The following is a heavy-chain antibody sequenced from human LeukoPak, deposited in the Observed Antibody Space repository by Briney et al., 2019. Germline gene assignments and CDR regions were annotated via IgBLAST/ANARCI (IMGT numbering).Heavy chain of an antibody. CDR2: ISSSGSTI. D-gene: IGHD3-10*01. J-gene: IGHJ4*02. CDR1: VFTFSDYY. Sequence: GSLRLSCAASVFTFSDYYMSWIRQAPGKGLEWVSYISSSGSTIYYADSVKGRFTISRDNAKNSLYLQMNSLRAEDTAVYYCAREGSLTSSFDYWGQGTLVTVSS. CDR3: AREGSLTSSFDY. V-gene: IGHV3-11*01.